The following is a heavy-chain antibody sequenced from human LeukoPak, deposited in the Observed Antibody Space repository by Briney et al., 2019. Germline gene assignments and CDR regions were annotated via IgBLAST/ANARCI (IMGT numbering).Heavy chain of an antibody. CDR3: ARHKLAVHDYGDYGPSWFDP. CDR2: IYYSGST. CDR1: GGSISSSSYY. Sequence: PSETLSLTCTVSGGSISSSSYYWGWIRQPPGKGLEWIGSIYYSGSTYYNPSLKSRVTISVDTSKNQFSLKLSSVTAADTAVYYCARHKLAVHDYGDYGPSWFDPWGQGTLVTVSS. V-gene: IGHV4-39*01. D-gene: IGHD4-17*01. J-gene: IGHJ5*02.